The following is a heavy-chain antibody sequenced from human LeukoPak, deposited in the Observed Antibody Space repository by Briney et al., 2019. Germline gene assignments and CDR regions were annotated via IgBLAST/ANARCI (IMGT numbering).Heavy chain of an antibody. D-gene: IGHD5-18*01. CDR3: ASHRGYRDLDY. J-gene: IGHJ4*02. V-gene: IGHV4-34*01. Sequence: TSETLSLTCAVYGGSFSGYYWSWIRQPPGKGLEWIGEINHSGSTNYNPSLKSRVTISVDTSKNQFSLKLSSVTAADTAVYYCASHRGYRDLDYWGQGTLVTVCS. CDR1: GGSFSGYY. CDR2: INHSGST.